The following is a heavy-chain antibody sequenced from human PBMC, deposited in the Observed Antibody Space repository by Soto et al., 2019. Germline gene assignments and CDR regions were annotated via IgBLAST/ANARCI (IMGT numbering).Heavy chain of an antibody. D-gene: IGHD4-17*01. CDR1: GYIFNNYG. J-gene: IGHJ4*02. CDR3: ARDIDYDIDY. Sequence: QVQLVQSGAEVQKPGASVKVSCKASGYIFNNYGISWVRQAPGQGLEWMGWIYSKEGKINFAQKFQGRVTMTTDTPPSTAYIELWSRRFDDSVVYFCARDIDYDIDYWGQGTLVTVSS. CDR2: IYSKEGKI. V-gene: IGHV1-18*01.